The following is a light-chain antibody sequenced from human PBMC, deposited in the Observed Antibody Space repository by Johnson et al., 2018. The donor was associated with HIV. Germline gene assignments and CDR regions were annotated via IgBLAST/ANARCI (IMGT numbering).Light chain of an antibody. J-gene: IGLJ1*01. CDR2: DNN. V-gene: IGLV1-51*01. CDR3: GTWDNSLRTAF. Sequence: SVLTQPPSVSAAAGQKVTISCSGSSSNIGNNYVAWYQQVPGTAPKLPIYDNNRRPSGVPDRFSGSKSGPSATLGITGLQTVDEADYFCGTWDNSLRTAFFGTGTKVTVL. CDR1: SSNIGNNY.